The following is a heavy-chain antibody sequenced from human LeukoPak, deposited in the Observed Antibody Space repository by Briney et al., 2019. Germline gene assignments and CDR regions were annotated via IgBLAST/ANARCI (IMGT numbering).Heavy chain of an antibody. Sequence: SQTLSLTCAISGDSVSSNSAAWNWIRQSPSRGLEWLGRTYYRSKWYNDYAVSVKSRITINQDTSKNQFSLQLNSVTPEDTAVYYCAREPIAVAGTGPPFDYWGQGTLVTVSS. V-gene: IGHV6-1*01. CDR3: AREPIAVAGTGPPFDY. CDR1: GDSVSSNSAA. D-gene: IGHD6-19*01. CDR2: TYYRSKWYN. J-gene: IGHJ4*02.